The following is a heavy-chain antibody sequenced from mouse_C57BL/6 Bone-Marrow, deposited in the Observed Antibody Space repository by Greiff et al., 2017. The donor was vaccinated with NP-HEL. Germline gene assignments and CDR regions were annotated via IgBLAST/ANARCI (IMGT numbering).Heavy chain of an antibody. V-gene: IGHV7-3*01. CDR3: ASPTVVAHYYAMDY. CDR2: IRNKANGYPT. D-gene: IGHD1-1*01. CDR1: GFTFTDYY. Sequence: EVKLMESGGGLVQPGGSLSLSCAASGFTFTDYYMSWVRQPPGKALEWLGFIRNKANGYPTEYSASVKGRFTISRDNSQSILYLQMKALRAEDSATYYCASPTVVAHYYAMDYWGQGTSVTVSS. J-gene: IGHJ4*01.